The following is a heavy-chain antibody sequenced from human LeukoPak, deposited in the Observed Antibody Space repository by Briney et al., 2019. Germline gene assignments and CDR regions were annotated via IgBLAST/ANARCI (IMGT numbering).Heavy chain of an antibody. D-gene: IGHD2-2*01. Sequence: PSETLSLTCTVSGGSISSGGYYWSWIRQHPGKGLEWIGYIYYSGSTYYNPSLKSRVTISVDTSKNQFSLKLSSVTAADTAVYYCARGLTAVWTEFDPWGQGTLVTVSS. CDR1: GGSISSGGYY. V-gene: IGHV4-31*03. J-gene: IGHJ5*02. CDR3: ARGLTAVWTEFDP. CDR2: IYYSGST.